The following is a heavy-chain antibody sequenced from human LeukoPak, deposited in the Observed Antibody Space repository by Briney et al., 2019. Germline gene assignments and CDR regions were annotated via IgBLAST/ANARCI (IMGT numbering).Heavy chain of an antibody. CDR1: GYTFTSYY. CDR3: ARTSGYYDILTGYRSDLYYYYYGMDV. Sequence: ASVKVSCKASGYTFTSYYMHWVRQAPGQGLEWMGIINPSGGSTSYAQKFQGRVTMTRDTSTSTVYMELSSLRSEDTAVYYCARTSGYYDILTGYRSDLYYYYYGMDVWGQGTTVTVSS. V-gene: IGHV1-46*01. CDR2: INPSGGST. D-gene: IGHD3-9*01. J-gene: IGHJ6*02.